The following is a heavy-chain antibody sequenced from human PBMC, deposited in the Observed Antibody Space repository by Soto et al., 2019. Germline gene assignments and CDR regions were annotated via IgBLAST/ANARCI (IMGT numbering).Heavy chain of an antibody. CDR3: ARDDVLCVGGRCYGAPLDV. D-gene: IGHD2-15*01. V-gene: IGHV3-66*01. J-gene: IGHJ6*04. CDR2: IQSGGPT. Sequence: PGGSLRLSCAASGFTVSSKYMSWVRQAPGKGLEWVSLIQSGGPTYYADSVKGRFTISRDTSENTVHLQMDSLRAEDTAVYYCARDDVLCVGGRCYGAPLDVRGKGTTVTVSS. CDR1: GFTVSSKY.